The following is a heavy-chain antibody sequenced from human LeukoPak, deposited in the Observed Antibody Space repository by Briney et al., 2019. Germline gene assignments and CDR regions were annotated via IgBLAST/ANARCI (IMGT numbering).Heavy chain of an antibody. Sequence: PGGSLRLSCAASGFTFSSYWMSWVRQVPGKGLEWVAVISYDGSNKYYADSVKGRFTISRDNSKNTLYLQMNSLRAEDTAVYYCARAPIWFGEFSFDYWGQGTLVTVSS. J-gene: IGHJ4*02. D-gene: IGHD3-10*01. CDR3: ARAPIWFGEFSFDY. CDR2: ISYDGSNK. V-gene: IGHV3-30-3*01. CDR1: GFTFSSYW.